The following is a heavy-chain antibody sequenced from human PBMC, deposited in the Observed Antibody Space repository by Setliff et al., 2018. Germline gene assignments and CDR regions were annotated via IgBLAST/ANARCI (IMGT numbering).Heavy chain of an antibody. Sequence: LSLTCSVSGGSISPYYWIWIRQSPGKGLEWIGYIFYSGSARYNPSLESRVTMSVDTSKNQISLKLTSVTAADTAVYYCARQDRFYDRSVFVEYFQHWGQGARVTVSS. CDR3: ARQDRFYDRSVFVEYFQH. CDR2: IFYSGSA. V-gene: IGHV4-59*08. CDR1: GGSISPYY. J-gene: IGHJ1*01. D-gene: IGHD3-22*01.